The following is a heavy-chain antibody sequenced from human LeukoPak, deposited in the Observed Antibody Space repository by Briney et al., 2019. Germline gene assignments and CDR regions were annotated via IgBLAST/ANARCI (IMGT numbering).Heavy chain of an antibody. D-gene: IGHD2-2*01. V-gene: IGHV1-69-2*01. CDR1: GYTFTDYY. CDR3: ATVGIKYQLLHDY. CDR2: VDPEDGET. Sequence: ATVKISCKASGYTFTDYYMHWVQQAPGKGLEWMGLVDPEDGETIYAEKFQGRVTITADTSTDTAYMELSSLRSEDTAVYYCATVGIKYQLLHDYWGQGTLVTVSS. J-gene: IGHJ4*02.